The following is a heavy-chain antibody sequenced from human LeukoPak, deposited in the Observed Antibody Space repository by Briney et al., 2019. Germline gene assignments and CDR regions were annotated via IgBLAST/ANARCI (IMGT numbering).Heavy chain of an antibody. Sequence: GESLRLSCAASGFTFSSYEMNWVRQAPGKGLEWVSYISSDDTTIYYADSVKGRFTISRDNAKNSLYLQMNSLRAEDTALYYCTRGTGGSAWGQGTLVTVSS. J-gene: IGHJ5*02. CDR2: ISSDDTTI. CDR1: GFTFSSYE. D-gene: IGHD2-15*01. V-gene: IGHV3-48*03. CDR3: TRGTGGSA.